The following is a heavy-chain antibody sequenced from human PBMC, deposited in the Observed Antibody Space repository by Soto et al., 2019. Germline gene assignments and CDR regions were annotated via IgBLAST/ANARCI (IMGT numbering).Heavy chain of an antibody. Sequence: ASVKVSCKASGYTFTSYYMHWVRQAPGQGLEWMGIINPSGGSTSYAQKFQGRVTMTRDTSTSTVYMELSSLRSEDTAVYYCAAGAVVVVAATPYYYGMDVWGQGTTVTVSS. J-gene: IGHJ6*02. D-gene: IGHD2-15*01. CDR2: INPSGGST. CDR1: GYTFTSYY. V-gene: IGHV1-46*01. CDR3: AAGAVVVVAATPYYYGMDV.